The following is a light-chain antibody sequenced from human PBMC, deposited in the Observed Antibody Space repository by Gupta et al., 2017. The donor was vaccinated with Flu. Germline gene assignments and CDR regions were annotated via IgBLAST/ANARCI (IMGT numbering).Light chain of an antibody. CDR1: QSLVYSDGNTF. CDR3: MQGTHWPPIT. CDR2: KVS. J-gene: IGKJ5*01. Sequence: DVVLTQSPLSLPVTLGQPASISCRSSQSLVYSDGNTFLSWFHQRPGQSPRRLIYKVSIRDFGVPDRFRGSGSGTDFTLSISRVGAEDVGVYYCMQGTHWPPITFGQGTRLEIK. V-gene: IGKV2-30*01.